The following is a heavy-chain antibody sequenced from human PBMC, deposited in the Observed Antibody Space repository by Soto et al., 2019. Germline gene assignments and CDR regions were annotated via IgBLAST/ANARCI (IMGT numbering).Heavy chain of an antibody. V-gene: IGHV3-11*01. CDR2: ISSSGSTI. CDR1: GFTFSVYY. D-gene: IGHD3-3*01. J-gene: IGHJ6*03. Sequence: QVQLVESGGGLVKPGGSLRLSCAASGFTFSVYYMSWIRQAPGKGLERVSYISSSGSTIYYADSVKGRFTISRDNAKNSLYLQMNSLRAEDTAVYYCARDIRIWSGYPPPYYMDVWGKGTTVTVSS. CDR3: ARDIRIWSGYPPPYYMDV.